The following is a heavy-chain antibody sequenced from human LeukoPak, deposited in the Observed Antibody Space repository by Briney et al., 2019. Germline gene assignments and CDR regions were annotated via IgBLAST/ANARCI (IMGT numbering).Heavy chain of an antibody. D-gene: IGHD4-11*01. Sequence: SETLSLTCADSGDSISSYYWSWIRQPPGKGLEWIGYIHSSGSTNCSPSLKSRVTISIDTSKSQFSLRVNSVTAADTAVYYCARSPRTTVTTFDYWGRGTLVTVSS. CDR3: ARSPRTTVTTFDY. CDR1: GDSISSYY. J-gene: IGHJ4*02. V-gene: IGHV4-59*01. CDR2: IHSSGST.